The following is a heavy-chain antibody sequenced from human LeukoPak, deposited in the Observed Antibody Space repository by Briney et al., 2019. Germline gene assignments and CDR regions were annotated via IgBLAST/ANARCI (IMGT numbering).Heavy chain of an antibody. V-gene: IGHV1-18*04. CDR1: GYTFTSYG. Sequence: GASVKVSCKASGYTFTSYGISWVRQAPGQGLDWLGWISAYNVNTNYAQKLQGRVNMNTDTSTSTAYMELRSLKTDDTAVYYCARSTDIVVVPAATGGDAFDIWGQGTMVTVSS. D-gene: IGHD2-2*01. CDR3: ARSTDIVVVPAATGGDAFDI. J-gene: IGHJ3*02. CDR2: ISAYNVNT.